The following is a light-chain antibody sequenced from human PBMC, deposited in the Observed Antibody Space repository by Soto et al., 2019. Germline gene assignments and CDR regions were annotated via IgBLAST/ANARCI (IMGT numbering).Light chain of an antibody. CDR3: QHYYSFPRT. V-gene: IGKV1-39*01. CDR2: AAS. CDR1: QTISSY. J-gene: IGKJ1*01. Sequence: DIEMTQSPSTLSASVGERATISCRASQTISSYLAWYQQKPGQAPKLLIYAASSLANGVPSRFSGSGSGTDFTLTIISLQPDDFATYYCQHYYSFPRTFGQGTKVDIK.